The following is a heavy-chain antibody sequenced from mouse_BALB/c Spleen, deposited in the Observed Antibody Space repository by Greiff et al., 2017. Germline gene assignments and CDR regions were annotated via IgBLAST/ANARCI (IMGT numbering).Heavy chain of an antibody. J-gene: IGHJ3*01. CDR3: ARGREYGNYEPY. CDR2: ISDGGSYT. V-gene: IGHV5-4*02. CDR1: GFTFSDYY. D-gene: IGHD2-1*01. Sequence: EVKVVESGGGLVKPGGSLKLSCAASGFTFSDYYMYWVRQTPEKRLEWVATISDGGSYTYYPDSVKGRFTISRDNAKNNLYLQMSSLKSEDTAMYYCARGREYGNYEPYWGQGTLVTVSA.